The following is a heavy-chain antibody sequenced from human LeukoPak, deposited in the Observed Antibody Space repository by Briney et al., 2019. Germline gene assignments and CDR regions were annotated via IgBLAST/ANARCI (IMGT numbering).Heavy chain of an antibody. CDR1: GFTFSKAW. CDR2: IKSKTDGGTT. CDR3: TTETWGDTAMAGIFDY. V-gene: IGHV3-15*01. J-gene: IGHJ4*02. Sequence: PGGSLRLSCAASGFTFSKAWMSWVRQAPGKGLEWVGRIKSKTDGGTTDYAAPVKGRFTISRDDSKNTLYLQLNSLKTEDTAVYYCTTETWGDTAMAGIFDYWGQGTLVTVSS. D-gene: IGHD5-18*01.